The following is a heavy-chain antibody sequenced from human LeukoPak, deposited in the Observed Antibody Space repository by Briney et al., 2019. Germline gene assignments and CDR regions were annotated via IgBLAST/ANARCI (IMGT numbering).Heavy chain of an antibody. V-gene: IGHV4-34*01. D-gene: IGHD2-15*01. CDR1: GGSFSGYY. CDR2: INHSGST. J-gene: IGHJ4*02. Sequence: PSETLSLTCAVYGGSFSGYYWSWIRQPPGKGLEWIGEINHSGSTNYNPSLKSRVTISVDTSKNQFSLKLSSVTAADTAVYYCARTHCSGGSCYNATFYYWGQGTLVTVSS. CDR3: ARTHCSGGSCYNATFYY.